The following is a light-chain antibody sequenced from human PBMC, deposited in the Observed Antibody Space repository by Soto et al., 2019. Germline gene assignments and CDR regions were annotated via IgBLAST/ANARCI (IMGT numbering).Light chain of an antibody. CDR1: QPVFIRY. CDR3: QQFGDSLT. Sequence: ETVLTQSPGTLSLSPGERATLSCRASQPVFIRYLVWYQQKPGQAPRLLIYGASTRATGIPDRFSGSGSGTDFTLTVSRLEPEDFAAYYCQQFGDSLTFGGGTKVEI. V-gene: IGKV3-20*01. CDR2: GAS. J-gene: IGKJ4*01.